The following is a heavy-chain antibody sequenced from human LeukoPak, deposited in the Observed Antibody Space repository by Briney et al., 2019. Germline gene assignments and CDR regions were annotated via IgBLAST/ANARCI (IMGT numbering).Heavy chain of an antibody. CDR3: ARSHRHYDFWSGYYSPPNY. Sequence: ASVKVSCKASGYTFTGYYIHWVRQAPGQGLEWMGWISAYNGNTNYAQKLQGRVTMTTDTSTSTAYMELRSLRSDDTAVYYCARSHRHYDFWSGYYSPPNYWGQGTLVTVSS. CDR1: GYTFTGYY. V-gene: IGHV1-18*04. D-gene: IGHD3-3*01. CDR2: ISAYNGNT. J-gene: IGHJ4*02.